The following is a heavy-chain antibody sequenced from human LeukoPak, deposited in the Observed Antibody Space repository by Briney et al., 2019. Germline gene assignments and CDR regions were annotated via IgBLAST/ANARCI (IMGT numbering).Heavy chain of an antibody. CDR3: ARHGWHYDILTGSMGYYYYYYYMDV. CDR2: INHSGST. V-gene: IGHV4-34*01. Sequence: NTSETLSLTCAVYGGSFSGYYWSWIRQPPGKGLEWIGEINHSGSTNYNPSLKSRVTISVDTSKNQFSLKLSSVTAADTAVYYCARHGWHYDILTGSMGYYYYYYYMDVWGKGTTVAISS. CDR1: GGSFSGYY. J-gene: IGHJ6*03. D-gene: IGHD3-9*01.